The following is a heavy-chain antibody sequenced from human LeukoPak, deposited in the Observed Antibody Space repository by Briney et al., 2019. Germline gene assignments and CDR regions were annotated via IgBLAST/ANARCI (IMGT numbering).Heavy chain of an antibody. CDR1: GGSISSSTYY. J-gene: IGHJ5*02. CDR2: VHYSGGS. CDR3: AGYLAGQPSGPNR. D-gene: IGHD6-13*01. Sequence: SETLSLTCTVSGGSISSSTYYWGWIRQSPGKGLEWIGSVHYSGGSYYNPSLKSRVTISLNTSKNQFSLKLSSVTAADTAVYYCAGYLAGQPSGPNRWGPGTLVTVSS. V-gene: IGHV4-39*07.